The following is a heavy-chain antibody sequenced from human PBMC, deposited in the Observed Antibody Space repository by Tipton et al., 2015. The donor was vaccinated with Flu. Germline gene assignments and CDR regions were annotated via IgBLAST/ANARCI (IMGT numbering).Heavy chain of an antibody. CDR3: AKVIPELVAGLDY. D-gene: IGHD2-8*02. CDR2: ISGSGGNT. CDR1: GFTFTNYG. V-gene: IGHV3-23*01. J-gene: IGHJ4*02. Sequence: SLRLSCAASGFTFTNYGMSWVRQSPGKGLEWVSGISGSGGNTFYADSVKGRFTMSRDNSKNTLYLQMNSLRAEDTAVYYCAKVIPELVAGLDYWGQGTLVTVSS.